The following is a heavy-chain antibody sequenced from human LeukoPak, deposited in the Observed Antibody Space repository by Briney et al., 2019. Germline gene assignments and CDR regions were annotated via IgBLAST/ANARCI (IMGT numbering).Heavy chain of an antibody. CDR2: ISYIVST. J-gene: IGHJ3*02. V-gene: IGHV4-59*01. CDR1: DDSFGIDY. D-gene: IGHD3-9*01. Sequence: PSETLSLACAVADDSFGIDYCTWIRQPPGKGLEWIGYISYIVSTNYNPSLKSRVTISMNTSKNQFSLKLSSVTAADTAVYYCARDLVTDTKGFDIWGQGTMVSVSS. CDR3: ARDLVTDTKGFDI.